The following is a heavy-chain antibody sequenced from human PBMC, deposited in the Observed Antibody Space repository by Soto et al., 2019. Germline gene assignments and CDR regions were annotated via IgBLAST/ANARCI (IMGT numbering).Heavy chain of an antibody. D-gene: IGHD6-13*01. J-gene: IGHJ5*02. CDR1: GFSLLNAKMG. CDR3: ARSPRTSLAALNWFDP. V-gene: IGHV2-26*01. Sequence: QVTLKESGPVLLKPTETLTLTCTVSGFSLLNAKMGVSWIRQPPGKALEWLAHIFSNDEKSYSTSLKSRLTISKDTSNSQVVPTMTNMAPVDTATYYCARSPRTSLAALNWFDPWGQGTLVTVSS. CDR2: IFSNDEK.